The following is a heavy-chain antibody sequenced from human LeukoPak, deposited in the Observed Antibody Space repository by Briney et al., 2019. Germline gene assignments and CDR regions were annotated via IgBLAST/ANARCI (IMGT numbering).Heavy chain of an antibody. CDR2: IYYSGST. CDR3: ARQEDSSGYSYRAEYFQH. D-gene: IGHD3-22*01. CDR1: GGSFSSSSYY. Sequence: SETLSLTCTVSGGSFSSSSYYWGWIRQPPAKGLEWIGSIYYSGSTYYNPSLKSRVTISVDTSKNQFSLKLSSVTAADTAVYYCARQEDSSGYSYRAEYFQHWGQGTLVTVSS. V-gene: IGHV4-39*01. J-gene: IGHJ1*01.